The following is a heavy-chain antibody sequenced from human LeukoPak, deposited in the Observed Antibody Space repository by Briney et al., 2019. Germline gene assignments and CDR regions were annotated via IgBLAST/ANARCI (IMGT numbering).Heavy chain of an antibody. J-gene: IGHJ4*02. Sequence: GGSLRLSCAASGFTFSSYAMHWVRQAPGKGLEWVAVISYDGSNKYYADSAKGRFTISRDNSKNTLYLQMNSLRAEDTAVYYCARDPGGESSGPFFDFWGQGTLVTVSS. D-gene: IGHD3-22*01. CDR1: GFTFSSYA. V-gene: IGHV3-30-3*01. CDR3: ARDPGGESSGPFFDF. CDR2: ISYDGSNK.